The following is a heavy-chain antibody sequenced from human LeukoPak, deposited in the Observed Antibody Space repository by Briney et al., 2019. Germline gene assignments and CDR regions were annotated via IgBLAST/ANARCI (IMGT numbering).Heavy chain of an antibody. V-gene: IGHV3-30*04. D-gene: IGHD2-15*01. CDR3: ARVAVCSGGICTSLKY. CDR2: ISYDGTNK. CDR1: GFTFSNYE. Sequence: GRSLRLSCAASGFTFSNYEMHWVRQAPGKGLEWVTLISYDGTNKYYADSVQDRFTFSRDNSNNTVFLQMQSLSAEDTAVYYCARVAVCSGGICTSLKYRGQGTLVTVSS. J-gene: IGHJ4*02.